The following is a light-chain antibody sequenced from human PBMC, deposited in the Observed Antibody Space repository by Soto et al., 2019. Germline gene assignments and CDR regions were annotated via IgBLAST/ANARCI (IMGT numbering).Light chain of an antibody. J-gene: IGLJ2*01. CDR2: DVS. Sequence: QSVLTQPASVSGSPGQSITFSCTGTSSEVGGYNYVSWYQQHPGKAPKLMIYDVSKRPSGVPDRFSGSKSGNTASLTISGLQAEDEADYYCCSYAGSYTLVFGGGTKVTVL. V-gene: IGLV2-11*01. CDR1: SSEVGGYNY. CDR3: CSYAGSYTLV.